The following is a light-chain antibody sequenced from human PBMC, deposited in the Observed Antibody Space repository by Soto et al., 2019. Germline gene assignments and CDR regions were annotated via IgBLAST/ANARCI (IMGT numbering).Light chain of an antibody. CDR3: QQYSRWRT. CDR2: GAS. J-gene: IGKJ1*01. CDR1: QSLVNTY. V-gene: IGKV3-15*01. Sequence: EVVLTQSPRSLSFSPGDRATLSCRASQSLVNTYVAWYQQKAGQAPRLLIYGASTRATGIPARFSGSGSGTEFTLTISSLQSEDFAVYYCQQYSRWRTFGQGTKVDIK.